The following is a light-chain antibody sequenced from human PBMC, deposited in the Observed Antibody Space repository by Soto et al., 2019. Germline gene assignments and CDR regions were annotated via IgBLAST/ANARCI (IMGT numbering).Light chain of an antibody. J-gene: IGLJ1*01. CDR1: ISNIGSNY. CDR2: RNN. V-gene: IGLV1-47*01. CDR3: AAWDDSLKV. Sequence: QSVLTQPPSASGTPGQRVTISCSGSISNIGSNYVYWYQQLPGTAPKLLIYRNNQRPSGVPDRFSGSKSGTSASLAISGLRSEDEADYYCAAWDDSLKVFGTGTKVTV.